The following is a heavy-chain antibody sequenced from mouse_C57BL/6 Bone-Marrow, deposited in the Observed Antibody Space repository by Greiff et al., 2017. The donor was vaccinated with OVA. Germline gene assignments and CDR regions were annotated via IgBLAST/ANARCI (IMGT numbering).Heavy chain of an antibody. J-gene: IGHJ4*01. D-gene: IGHD2-3*01. Sequence: QVQLQQSGAELVMPGASVKLSCKASGYTFTSYWMHWVKQRPGQGLEWIGEIDPSDSYTNYNQKFKGKSTLTVDKSSSTAYMQLSSLTSEDSAVYYCARRGWGYYAMDYWGQGTSVTVSS. CDR1: GYTFTSYW. CDR2: IDPSDSYT. V-gene: IGHV1-69*01. CDR3: ARRGWGYYAMDY.